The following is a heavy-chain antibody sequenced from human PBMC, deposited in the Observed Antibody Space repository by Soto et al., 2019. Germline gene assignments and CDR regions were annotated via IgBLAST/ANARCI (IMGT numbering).Heavy chain of an antibody. V-gene: IGHV3-21*01. D-gene: IGHD7-27*01. CDR3: ATVRLGTRSNGMDV. CDR1: GFTFSDYG. Sequence: EVQLVESGGGLVKPGGSLRLSCAASGFTFSDYGMSWVRQAPGKGLEWVSSISSGSSYIYYADSVKDRFTISRDNAKNSLYLQMTSLRDEDTAVYYCATVRLGTRSNGMDVWGQGTTVTVSS. CDR2: ISSGSSYI. J-gene: IGHJ6*02.